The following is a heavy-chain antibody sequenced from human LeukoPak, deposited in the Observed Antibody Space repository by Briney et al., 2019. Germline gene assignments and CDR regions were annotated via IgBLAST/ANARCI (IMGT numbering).Heavy chain of an antibody. CDR2: ISGGGGST. Sequence: GGSLRLSCAASGFTFSSYAMNWVRQAPGKGLEWVSAISGGGGSTYYADSVKGRFTISRDNSKNTLYLQMNSLRAEDTAVYYCAKGLFYYDSSGYYLDYWGQGTLVTVSS. J-gene: IGHJ4*02. V-gene: IGHV3-23*01. CDR3: AKGLFYYDSSGYYLDY. CDR1: GFTFSSYA. D-gene: IGHD3-22*01.